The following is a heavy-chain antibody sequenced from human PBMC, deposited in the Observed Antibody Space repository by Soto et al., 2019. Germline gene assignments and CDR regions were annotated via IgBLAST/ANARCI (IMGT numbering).Heavy chain of an antibody. D-gene: IGHD3-10*01. CDR2: MNPNSGNT. CDR1: GYTFTSYD. V-gene: IGHV1-8*01. Sequence: ASVKVSCKASGYTFTSYDINWVRQATGQGLEWMGWMNPNSGNTGYAQKFQGRVTMTRNTSISTAYVELSSLRSEDTAVYYCARGLMVRGTTRSSWGQGTLVTVSS. CDR3: ARGLMVRGTTRSS. J-gene: IGHJ5*02.